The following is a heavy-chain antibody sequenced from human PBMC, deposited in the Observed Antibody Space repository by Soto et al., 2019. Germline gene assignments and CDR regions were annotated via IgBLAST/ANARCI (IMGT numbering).Heavy chain of an antibody. CDR1: GFTFSSYG. J-gene: IGHJ4*02. CDR3: AKEAPAMVTQHLIDY. Sequence: LRLSCAASGFTFSSYGMHWVRQAPGKGLEWVAVISYDGSNKYYADSVKGRFTISRDNSKNTLYLQMNSLRAEDTAVYYCAKEAPAMVTQHLIDYWGQGTLVTVSS. V-gene: IGHV3-30*18. CDR2: ISYDGSNK. D-gene: IGHD5-18*01.